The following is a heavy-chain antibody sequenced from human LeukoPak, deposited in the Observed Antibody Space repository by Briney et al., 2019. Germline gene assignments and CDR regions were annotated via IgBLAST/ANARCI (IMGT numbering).Heavy chain of an antibody. CDR3: AREAAAAGTAAY. CDR1: GGSISSSSYY. Sequence: PSETLSLTYTVSGGSISSSSYYWGWIRQPPGKGLEWIGSIYYSGSTYYNPSLKSRVTISVDTSKNQFSLKLSSVTAADTAVYYCAREAAAAGTAAYWGQGTLVTVSS. V-gene: IGHV4-39*02. CDR2: IYYSGST. D-gene: IGHD6-13*01. J-gene: IGHJ4*02.